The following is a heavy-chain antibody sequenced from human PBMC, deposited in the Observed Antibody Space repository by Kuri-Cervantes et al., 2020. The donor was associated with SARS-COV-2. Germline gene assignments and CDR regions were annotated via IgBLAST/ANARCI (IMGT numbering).Heavy chain of an antibody. V-gene: IGHV3-23*01. CDR3: AKDTDYTHDY. Sequence: GGSLRLSCAASGFTVSSNYMSWVRQAPGKGLEWVSAISGSGGSTYYADSVKGRFTISRDNSKNTLYLQMNSLRAEDTAVYYCAKDTDYTHDYWGQGTLVTVSS. CDR2: ISGSGGST. D-gene: IGHD4-11*01. CDR1: GFTVSSNY. J-gene: IGHJ4*02.